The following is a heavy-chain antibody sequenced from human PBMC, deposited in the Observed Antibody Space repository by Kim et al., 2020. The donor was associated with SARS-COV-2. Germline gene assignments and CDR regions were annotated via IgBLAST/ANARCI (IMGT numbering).Heavy chain of an antibody. D-gene: IGHD6-13*01. J-gene: IGHJ2*01. CDR1: GYTFITYT. Sequence: ASVKVSCKASGYTFITYTIHWVRQAPGQGLEWMGWMNTNTGNPTYSQGFTGRFVFSLDTSVNTAYLQIASLQPEDTAIFYCARGKASTWYGRNFDLWGRGTLVTLSS. V-gene: IGHV7-4-1*01. CDR2: MNTNTGNP. CDR3: ARGKASTWYGRNFDL.